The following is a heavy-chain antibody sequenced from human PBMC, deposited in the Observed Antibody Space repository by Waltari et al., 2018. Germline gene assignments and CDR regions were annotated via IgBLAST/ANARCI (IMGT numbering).Heavy chain of an antibody. Sequence: QLQLQESGPGLVKPSETLSLTCTVSGGSISSSSYYWGWIRQPPGKGLEWIGSIYYSGSTYYHPALKSRVTISVDTSKNQFSLKLSSVTAADTAVYYCARRTGQVGAGSNTYYFDYWGQGTLVTVSS. CDR2: IYYSGST. D-gene: IGHD1-26*01. CDR1: GGSISSSSYY. V-gene: IGHV4-39*01. CDR3: ARRTGQVGAGSNTYYFDY. J-gene: IGHJ4*02.